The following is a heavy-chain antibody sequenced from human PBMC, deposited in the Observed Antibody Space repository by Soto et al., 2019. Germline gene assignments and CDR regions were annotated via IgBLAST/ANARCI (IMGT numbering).Heavy chain of an antibody. V-gene: IGHV4-30-4*01. CDR3: ARDHCRSGNCYNGMDV. CDR1: GGSISSDEYY. J-gene: IGHJ6*02. Sequence: QVQLQESGPGLVKPSQTLSLTCTVSGGSISSDEYYWSWIRQPPGKGLEWIGCVHYTGSTNYSPSLKSRAAISLDTSKNQFSLKLRSVNAADTAIYYCARDHCRSGNCYNGMDVWGQGTTVTVSS. CDR2: VHYTGST. D-gene: IGHD3-22*01.